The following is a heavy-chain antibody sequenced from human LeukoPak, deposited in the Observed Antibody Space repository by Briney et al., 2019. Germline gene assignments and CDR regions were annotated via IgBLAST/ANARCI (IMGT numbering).Heavy chain of an antibody. CDR1: GGSISSGSYY. J-gene: IGHJ6*03. CDR3: ASEVIAVAAALGFDYYYYMDV. CDR2: IYTSGST. Sequence: PSETLSLTCTVSGGSISSGSYYWSWIRQPAGKGLEWIGRIYTSGSTNYNPSLKSRVTISVDPSKNQFSLKLSSVTAADTAVYYCASEVIAVAAALGFDYYYYMDVWGKGTTVTVSS. V-gene: IGHV4-61*02. D-gene: IGHD6-19*01.